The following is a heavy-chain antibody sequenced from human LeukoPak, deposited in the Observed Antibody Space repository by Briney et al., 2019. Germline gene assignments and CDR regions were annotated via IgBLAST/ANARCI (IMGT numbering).Heavy chain of an antibody. J-gene: IGHJ4*02. CDR3: ARDLSTWYVLDY. CDR2: ITRCGSTI. CDR1: GLTFSPYE. D-gene: IGHD6-13*01. Sequence: GGSVRLSCAASGLTFSPYEMNCVRQAPGKGLECISYITRCGSTIYYADSVNGRFTISRDNAENSLFLQMNSLRAEDTAVCYCARDLSTWYVLDYWGQGTLVTVSS. V-gene: IGHV3-48*03.